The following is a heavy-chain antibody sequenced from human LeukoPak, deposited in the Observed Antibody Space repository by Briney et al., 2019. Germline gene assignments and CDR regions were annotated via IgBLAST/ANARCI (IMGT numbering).Heavy chain of an antibody. Sequence: PGGSLRLSCAASGFTFSSYSMNWVRQAPGKGLEWVSSISSSSSYIYYADSVKGRFTISRDNSKNTLYLQMNSLRAEDTAVYYCAKVGMATIAYYFDYWGQGTLVTVSS. D-gene: IGHD5-24*01. V-gene: IGHV3-21*01. CDR2: ISSSSSYI. CDR3: AKVGMATIAYYFDY. CDR1: GFTFSSYS. J-gene: IGHJ4*02.